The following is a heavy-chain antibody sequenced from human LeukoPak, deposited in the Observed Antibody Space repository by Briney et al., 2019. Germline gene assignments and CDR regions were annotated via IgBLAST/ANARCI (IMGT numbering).Heavy chain of an antibody. J-gene: IGHJ4*02. CDR1: GFTFSNAW. CDR3: TTDASYYDSSRYYYGGDY. Sequence: GGSLRLSCAASGFTFSNAWMSWVRQAPGKGLEWVGRIKSKTDGGTTDYAAPVKGRFTISRDDSKNTLYLQMNSLKTEDTAVYYCTTDASYYDSSRYYYGGDYWGQGTLVTVSS. D-gene: IGHD3-22*01. V-gene: IGHV3-15*01. CDR2: IKSKTDGGTT.